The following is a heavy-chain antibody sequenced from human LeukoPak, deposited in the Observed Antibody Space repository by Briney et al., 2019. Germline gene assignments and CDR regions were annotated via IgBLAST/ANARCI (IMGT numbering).Heavy chain of an antibody. D-gene: IGHD4-17*01. CDR3: ARDILDYGDYNPFDY. Sequence: ASVKVSCKASGYTFTGYYMHWVRQAPGQGLEWMGWINPNSGGTNYAQKFQGRVTMTRDTSISTAYMELSRLRSDDTAVYYCARDILDYGDYNPFDYWDQGTLVTVSS. CDR2: INPNSGGT. J-gene: IGHJ4*02. V-gene: IGHV1-2*02. CDR1: GYTFTGYY.